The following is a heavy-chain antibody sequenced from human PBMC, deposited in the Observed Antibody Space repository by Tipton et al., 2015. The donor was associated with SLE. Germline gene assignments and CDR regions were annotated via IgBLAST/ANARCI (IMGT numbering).Heavy chain of an antibody. Sequence: SLRLSCAASGFTFWSYTMHWVRQAPGKGLEYVSTISSDGGSPFYADSVKGRFTVSRDNSKNTLFLQLGSLRAEDMAVYYCARENILTDFGAFDIWGQGTMVTVSP. CDR3: ARENILTDFGAFDI. V-gene: IGHV3-64*02. J-gene: IGHJ3*02. CDR2: ISSDGGSP. CDR1: GFTFWSYT. D-gene: IGHD3-9*01.